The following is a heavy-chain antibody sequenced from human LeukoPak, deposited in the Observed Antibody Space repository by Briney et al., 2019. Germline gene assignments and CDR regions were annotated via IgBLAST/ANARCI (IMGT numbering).Heavy chain of an antibody. CDR2: IYSGGST. CDR3: ARRQQLVNGGAHWFDP. Sequence: GGSLRLSCAASGFTVSSNYMSWVRQAPGKGLEWVSVIYSGGSTYYADSVKGRFTISRDNSRNTLYLQMNSLRAEDTAVYYCARRQQLVNGGAHWFDPWGQGTLVTVSS. V-gene: IGHV3-66*01. D-gene: IGHD6-13*01. CDR1: GFTVSSNY. J-gene: IGHJ5*02.